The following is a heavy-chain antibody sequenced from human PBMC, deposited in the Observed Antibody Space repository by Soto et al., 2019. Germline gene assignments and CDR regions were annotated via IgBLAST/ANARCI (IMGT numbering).Heavy chain of an antibody. J-gene: IGHJ6*02. Sequence: QVQLQESGPGLVKPSQTLSLTCTVSGGSISNADYYWSWVRLPPGKGLEWIGYIYYSGSSFFNPSLKSRVTMSKDTSKNQFSLRLTSVTAADTAVYYCARAIVVTVGGMDVWGRGTTVTVSS. CDR1: GGSISNADYY. V-gene: IGHV4-30-4*01. D-gene: IGHD5-12*01. CDR3: ARAIVVTVGGMDV. CDR2: IYYSGSS.